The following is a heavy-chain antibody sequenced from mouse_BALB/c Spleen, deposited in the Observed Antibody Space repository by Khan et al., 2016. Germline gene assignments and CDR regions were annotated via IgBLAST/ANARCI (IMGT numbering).Heavy chain of an antibody. D-gene: IGHD2-10*01. V-gene: IGHV4-1*02. J-gene: IGHJ3*01. Sequence: EVKLLESGGGLVQPGGSLKLSCAASGFDFSRYWMNWVRQAPGKGLEWIGEINSDSSTINYTPSLEDKFIISRDNAKNTLYLQMNKVRSEATALYYGAPEAYYAWFAYWGQGTLVTVSA. CDR1: GFDFSRYW. CDR3: APEAYYAWFAY. CDR2: INSDSSTI.